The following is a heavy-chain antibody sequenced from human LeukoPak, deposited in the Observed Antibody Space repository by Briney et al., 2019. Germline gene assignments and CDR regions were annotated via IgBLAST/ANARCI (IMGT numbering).Heavy chain of an antibody. CDR3: AKWSRTAVAGPLGYFDY. CDR2: ISGSDGST. CDR1: GFTLSNYA. J-gene: IGHJ4*02. D-gene: IGHD6-19*01. Sequence: GGSLRLSCAASGFTLSNYAMSWVRQAPGKGLEWVSSISGSDGSTNYADSVKGRFTISRDNSKNTLYVQMNSLRAEDTAVYYCAKWSRTAVAGPLGYFDYWGQGTLVIVS. V-gene: IGHV3-23*01.